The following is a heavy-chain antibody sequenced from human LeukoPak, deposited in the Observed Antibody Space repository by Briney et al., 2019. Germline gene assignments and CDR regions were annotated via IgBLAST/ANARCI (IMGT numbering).Heavy chain of an antibody. CDR3: ARANDYIDY. Sequence: PGGSLRLSCAASGFTFSRYTMNWVRQAPGKGLEWVSSITGSSTYIYYSDSVRGRFTISRDNANNSLYLQMSSLRVEDTAVYYCARANDYIDYWGRGVLVTVS. CDR1: GFTFSRYT. J-gene: IGHJ4*02. V-gene: IGHV3-21*01. CDR2: ITGSSTYI.